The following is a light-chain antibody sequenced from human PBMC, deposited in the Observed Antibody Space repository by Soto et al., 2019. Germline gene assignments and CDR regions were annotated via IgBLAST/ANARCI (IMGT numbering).Light chain of an antibody. Sequence: SYELTQPPSVSVSPGQTARITCSGDALPKKNAYWYQQRSGQAPVLVIYGDNKRPSGIPERFSVSSSGTVATLTISGAQVEDEADYFCYSTDSSNSRGVFDGGTKVTVL. CDR1: ALPKKN. J-gene: IGLJ2*01. V-gene: IGLV3-10*01. CDR3: YSTDSSNSRGV. CDR2: GDN.